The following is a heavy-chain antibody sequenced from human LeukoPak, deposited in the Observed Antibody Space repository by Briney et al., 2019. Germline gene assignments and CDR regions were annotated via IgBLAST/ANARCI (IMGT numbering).Heavy chain of an antibody. CDR2: INHSGST. V-gene: IGHV4-34*01. D-gene: IGHD2-15*01. J-gene: IGHJ6*02. CDR1: GGSFSGYY. CDR3: ARGPPVVVVAATPSCGMDV. Sequence: SETLPLTCAVYGGSFSGYYWSWIRQPPGKGLEWIGEINHSGSTNYNPSLKSRVTISVDTSKNQFFLKLSSVTAADTAVYYCARGPPVVVVAATPSCGMDVWGQGTTVTVSS.